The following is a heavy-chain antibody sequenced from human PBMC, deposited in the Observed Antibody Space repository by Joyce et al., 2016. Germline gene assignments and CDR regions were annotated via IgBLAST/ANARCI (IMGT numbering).Heavy chain of an antibody. Sequence: TCGVSGLSFDLHSFWGWIRQPPGKGLEWIGNVYLHGITHYSPSLKSRVTISMDTSKNQFSLNLNSLPAADTAVYFCARRPYNVHTPLGSDWYFDLWGRGTLVTVSS. CDR3: ARRPYNVHTPLGSDWYFDL. V-gene: IGHV4-38-2*01. CDR2: VYLHGIT. CDR1: GLSFDLHSF. J-gene: IGHJ2*01. D-gene: IGHD5-18*01.